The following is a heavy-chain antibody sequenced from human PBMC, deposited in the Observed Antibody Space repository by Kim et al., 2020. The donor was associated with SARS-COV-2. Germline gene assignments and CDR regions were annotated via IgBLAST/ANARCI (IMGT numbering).Heavy chain of an antibody. D-gene: IGHD6-19*01. V-gene: IGHV3-64D*06. CDR2: ISTNGGST. Sequence: GGSLRLSCSASGFTFSSYAMHWVRQAPGKGLEYDSGISTNGGSTYYADSVKDRFIISRDNSRNMLNLQMSSLRSEDTAVYYCVKERTSGWYDFDYWGQGTLVTVSS. CDR3: VKERTSGWYDFDY. CDR1: GFTFSSYA. J-gene: IGHJ4*02.